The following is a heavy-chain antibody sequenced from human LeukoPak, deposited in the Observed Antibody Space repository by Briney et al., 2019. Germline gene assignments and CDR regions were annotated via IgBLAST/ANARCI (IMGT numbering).Heavy chain of an antibody. CDR1: GGSISSYY. V-gene: IGHV4-59*01. D-gene: IGHD6-19*01. CDR2: IYYSGST. J-gene: IGHJ3*02. Sequence: SETLSLTCTVSGGSISSYYWSWIRQPPGKGLEWIGYIYYSGSTNYNPSLKSRVTIPVDTSKNQFSLRLTSVTAADTAVYYCARHASGWRVEEAFDIWGQGTMVTVSS. CDR3: ARHASGWRVEEAFDI.